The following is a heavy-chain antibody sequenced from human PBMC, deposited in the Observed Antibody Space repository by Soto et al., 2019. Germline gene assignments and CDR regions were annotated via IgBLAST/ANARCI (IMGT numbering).Heavy chain of an antibody. V-gene: IGHV3-30-3*01. Sequence: PGGSLRLSCAASGFTFRRYHLHWVRQAPGKGLEWVATISTDENKTYYTDSVKGRFTISRDNSKNTLYLQVNSLRAEDTAVYYCARAMDTAMTSKDNWFDPWGQGTLVTVSS. CDR3: ARAMDTAMTSKDNWFDP. CDR1: GFTFRRYH. D-gene: IGHD5-18*01. CDR2: ISTDENKT. J-gene: IGHJ5*02.